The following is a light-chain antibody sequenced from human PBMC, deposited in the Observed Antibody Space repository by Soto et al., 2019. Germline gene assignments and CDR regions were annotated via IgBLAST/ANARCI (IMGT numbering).Light chain of an antibody. V-gene: IGLV1-40*01. CDR1: SSNIGAGYD. CDR3: QSYDSSLRGYVG. J-gene: IGLJ2*01. Sequence: QSVLTQPPSVSGAPGQRVTISCTGSSSNIGAGYDVHWYQQLPGTAPKLLIYGNSNRPSGVPDRFSGSKSGTSASLAITGLQAEDEGDYYCQSYDSSLRGYVGFGGGTKLTVL. CDR2: GNS.